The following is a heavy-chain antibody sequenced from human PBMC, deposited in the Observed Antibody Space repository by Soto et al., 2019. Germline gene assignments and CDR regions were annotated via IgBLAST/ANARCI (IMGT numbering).Heavy chain of an antibody. D-gene: IGHD3-10*01. Sequence: SETLSLTCTVSGGSISSYYWSWIRQPPGKGLEWIGYIYYSGSTNYNPSLKSRVTISVDTSKNQFSLKLSSVTAADTAVYYCAREAMVRGVIYFDYWGQGTLVTVSS. CDR3: AREAMVRGVIYFDY. CDR1: GGSISSYY. V-gene: IGHV4-59*01. J-gene: IGHJ4*02. CDR2: IYYSGST.